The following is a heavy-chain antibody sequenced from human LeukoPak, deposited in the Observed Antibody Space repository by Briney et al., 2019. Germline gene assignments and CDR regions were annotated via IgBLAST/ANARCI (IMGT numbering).Heavy chain of an antibody. CDR2: IRSKANSYAT. CDR3: ARATPGYSSS. V-gene: IGHV3-73*01. Sequence: GGSLRLSCAASGFTFSGSAMHWVRQASGKGLEWVGRIRSKANSYATAYAASVKGRFTISRDDSKNTAYLQMNSLRAEDTAVYYCARATPGYSSSWGQGTLVTVSS. J-gene: IGHJ5*02. D-gene: IGHD6-19*01. CDR1: GFTFSGSA.